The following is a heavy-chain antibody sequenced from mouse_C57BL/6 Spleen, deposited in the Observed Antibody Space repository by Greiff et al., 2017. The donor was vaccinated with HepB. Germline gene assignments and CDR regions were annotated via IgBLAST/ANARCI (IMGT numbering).Heavy chain of an antibody. CDR1: GFNIKDYY. J-gene: IGHJ3*01. D-gene: IGHD2-4*01. CDR2: IDPEDGET. V-gene: IGHV14-2*01. Sequence: VQLQQSGAELVKPGASVKLSCTASGFNIKDYYMHWVKQRTEQGLEWIGRIDPEDGETKYDPKFQGKATITADTSSNTAYLQLSSLTSEDTAVYYCARDYEGFAYWGQGTLVTVSA. CDR3: ARDYEGFAY.